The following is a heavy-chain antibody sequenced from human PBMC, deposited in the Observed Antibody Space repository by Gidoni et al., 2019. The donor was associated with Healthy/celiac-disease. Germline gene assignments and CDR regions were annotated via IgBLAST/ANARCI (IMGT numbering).Heavy chain of an antibody. V-gene: IGHV4-30-4*01. CDR3: ARGVGWELPRFDY. CDR1: GGSISRGDYY. Sequence: QVQLQESGPGLVKPSQPLSLTCNFSGGSISRGDYYWSWIRPPPGKGLEWIGYLYYSGSTYYNPSLKSRVTISVDTSKNQFSLKLSSVTAADTAVYYCARGVGWELPRFDYWGQGTLVTVSS. CDR2: LYYSGST. J-gene: IGHJ4*02. D-gene: IGHD1-26*01.